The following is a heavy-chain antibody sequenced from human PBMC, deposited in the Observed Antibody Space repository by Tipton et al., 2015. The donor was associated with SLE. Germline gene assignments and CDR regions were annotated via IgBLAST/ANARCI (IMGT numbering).Heavy chain of an antibody. D-gene: IGHD2-2*01. V-gene: IGHV4-31*03. Sequence: TLSLTCTVSGGSISSGGYYLSWIRQHPGKGLEWIGYIYYSGSTYYNPSLKSRVTISVDTSKNQFSLKLSSVTAADTAVYYCASLVVAYCSSTSCYEDYYYYMDVWGKGTTVTVSS. CDR1: GGSISSGGYY. J-gene: IGHJ6*03. CDR3: ASLVVAYCSSTSCYEDYYYYMDV. CDR2: IYYSGST.